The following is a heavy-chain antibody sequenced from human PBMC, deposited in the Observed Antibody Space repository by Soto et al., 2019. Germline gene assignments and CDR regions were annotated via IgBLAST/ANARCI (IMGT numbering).Heavy chain of an antibody. CDR2: ISGSGGST. V-gene: IGHV3-23*01. CDR3: GRGGGGFYYYYYMDV. Sequence: EVQLLESGGGLVQPGGSLRLSCAASGFTFTSYAMSWVRQTPGKGLEWVSAISGSGGSTYYADSVKGRFTISRDNSKNTLYLQMNSLRAEDTAVYYCGRGGGGFYYYYYMDVWGKGTTVTVSS. CDR1: GFTFTSYA. D-gene: IGHD3-16*01. J-gene: IGHJ6*03.